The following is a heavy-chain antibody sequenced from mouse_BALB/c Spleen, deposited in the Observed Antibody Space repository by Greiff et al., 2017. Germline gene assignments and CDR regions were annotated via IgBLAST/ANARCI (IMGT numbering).Heavy chain of an antibody. V-gene: IGHV2-6-7*01. CDR3: ASDRDSTIDY. Sequence: VQVEESGPGLVAPSQSLSITCTVSGFSLTGYGVNWVRQSPGKGLEWLGMIWGGGSTDYNSALKSRLSISKDNSKSQVFLKMNSLQTDDTARYYCASDRDSTIDYWGQGTLVTVSS. CDR2: IWGGGST. J-gene: IGHJ4*01. CDR1: GFSLTGYG.